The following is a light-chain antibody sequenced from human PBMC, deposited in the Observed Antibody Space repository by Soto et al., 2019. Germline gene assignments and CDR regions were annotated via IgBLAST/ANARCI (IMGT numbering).Light chain of an antibody. CDR2: YDN. J-gene: IGLJ2*01. Sequence: SYELTQPPSVAVAPGETASITCGGNNIGSKSVHWYQQKPGQAPVLVIYYDNDRPSGIPERFSGSNSGNTATLTISRVEAGDEDDYYCQVWDTGSDHLVFGGGTQLTVL. CDR3: QVWDTGSDHLV. V-gene: IGLV3-21*04. CDR1: NIGSKS.